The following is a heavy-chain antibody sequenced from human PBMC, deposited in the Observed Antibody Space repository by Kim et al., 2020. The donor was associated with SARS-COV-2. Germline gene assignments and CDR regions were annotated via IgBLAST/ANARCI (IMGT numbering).Heavy chain of an antibody. J-gene: IGHJ4*02. CDR2: VNNNNNP. CDR1: GFTFSRRA. CDR3: AKDHPSSGWPTFDS. Sequence: GGSLRLSCAASGFTFSRRAMSWVRQVPGKGLEWIASVNNNNNPYYADSVKGRFTVSRDITKDTLYLQMNSLRADDTAPYYCAKDHPSSGWPTFDSWGQGTLVAVSS. D-gene: IGHD6-19*01. V-gene: IGHV3-23*05.